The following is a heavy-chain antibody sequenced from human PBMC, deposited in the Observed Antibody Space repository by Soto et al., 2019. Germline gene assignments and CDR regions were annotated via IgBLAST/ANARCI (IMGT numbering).Heavy chain of an antibody. CDR3: ARDRVYSSGSYYYYYGMDV. CDR2: IYTSGST. D-gene: IGHD3-22*01. CDR1: GGSISSYY. V-gene: IGHV4-4*07. J-gene: IGHJ6*02. Sequence: SETLSLTCTVSGGSISSYYWSWIRQPAGKGLEWIGRIYTSGSTNYNPSLKSRVTMSVDTSKNQFSLKLSSVTAADTAVYYCARDRVYSSGSYYYYYGMDVWGQGTTVTVPS.